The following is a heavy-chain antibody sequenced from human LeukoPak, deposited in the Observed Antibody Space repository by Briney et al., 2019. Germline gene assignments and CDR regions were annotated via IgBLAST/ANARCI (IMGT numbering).Heavy chain of an antibody. CDR1: GYSISSGYY. J-gene: IGHJ4*02. CDR3: ARGAYYESSGFFDY. D-gene: IGHD3-22*01. Sequence: PSETLSLTCAVSGYSISSGYYWGWIRQPPGKGLEWIATIYHSGITYYKTSLKSRVTISVDTSKNQFSLKLSSVTAADTAVYYCARGAYYESSGFFDYWGQGTLVTVSS. V-gene: IGHV4-38-2*01. CDR2: IYHSGIT.